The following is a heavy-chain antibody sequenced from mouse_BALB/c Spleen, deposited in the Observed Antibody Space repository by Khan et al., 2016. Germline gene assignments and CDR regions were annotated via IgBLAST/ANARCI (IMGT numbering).Heavy chain of an antibody. V-gene: IGHV3-6*02. J-gene: IGHJ4*01. CDR1: GYSITSGYY. D-gene: IGHD2-12*01. CDR2: ISYDGSN. Sequence: EVQLQESGPGLVKPSQSLSLTCSVTGYSITSGYYWNWIRQFPGNNLEWMGYISYDGSNNYNPSLKNRISIARDTSKNQFFLKLNSVTTEDTATYYCARLRRVYAMDYWGPGTSVTVSS. CDR3: ARLRRVYAMDY.